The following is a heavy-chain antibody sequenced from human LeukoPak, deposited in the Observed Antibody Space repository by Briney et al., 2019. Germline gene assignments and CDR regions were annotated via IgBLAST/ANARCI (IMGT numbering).Heavy chain of an antibody. CDR2: ISSSNIYT. V-gene: IGHV3-11*05. Sequence: GGSLILSCAASGFTFSDHYMSWIRQAPGKGLEWVSYISSSNIYTNYADSVKGRFTISRDNAKNSLYLQMNSLRAEDTAVYYCARVKSGRAVDYWGQGTLVIVSS. CDR3: ARVKSGRAVDY. J-gene: IGHJ4*02. CDR1: GFTFSDHY. D-gene: IGHD3-3*01.